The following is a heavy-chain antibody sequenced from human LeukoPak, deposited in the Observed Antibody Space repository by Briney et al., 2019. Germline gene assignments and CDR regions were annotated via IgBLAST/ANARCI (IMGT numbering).Heavy chain of an antibody. D-gene: IGHD3-16*01. J-gene: IGHJ4*02. CDR3: ARESGGISPNFDY. V-gene: IGHV1-69*04. CDR2: IIPIFGIA. CDR1: GGTFTSYA. Sequence: SVKVSCKASGGTFTSYAISWVRHAPGQGLEWMGRIIPIFGIANYAQKFQGRVTITADKSTSTAYMELSSLRSEDTAVYYCARESGGISPNFDYWGQGTLVTVSS.